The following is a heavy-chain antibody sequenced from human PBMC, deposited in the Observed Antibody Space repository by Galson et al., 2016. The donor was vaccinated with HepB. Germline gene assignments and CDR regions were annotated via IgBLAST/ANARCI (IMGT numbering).Heavy chain of an antibody. CDR1: GFSLSSYW. CDR3: VRDGSGGWHFDN. Sequence: LRLSCAASGFSLSSYWMSWVRQAPGKGLEWVANVKYDGSEKYYVDSVKGRFTISRDNAKNSMSLQMNSLSAEDTAVYYCVRDGSGGWHFDNWGQGTLITVSS. V-gene: IGHV3-7*01. J-gene: IGHJ4*02. CDR2: VKYDGSEK. D-gene: IGHD6-19*01.